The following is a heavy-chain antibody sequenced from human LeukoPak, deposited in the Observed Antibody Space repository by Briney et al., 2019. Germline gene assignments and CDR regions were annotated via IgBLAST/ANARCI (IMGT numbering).Heavy chain of an antibody. CDR3: ARRSGSSWSSFDY. V-gene: IGHV3-23*01. J-gene: IGHJ4*02. Sequence: GGSLRLSCAASGFTFNNYAMNWVRQAPGKGLEWVSGISGFGGSTYYAPSVKGRLTISRDNFGNMLYLHLDSLRVEDTAIYYCARRSGSSWSSFDYWGQGALVTVSS. D-gene: IGHD6-13*01. CDR2: ISGFGGST. CDR1: GFTFNNYA.